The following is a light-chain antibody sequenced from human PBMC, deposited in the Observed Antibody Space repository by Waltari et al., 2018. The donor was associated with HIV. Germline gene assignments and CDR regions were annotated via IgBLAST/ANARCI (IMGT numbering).Light chain of an antibody. CDR1: SSNIGTTYD. V-gene: IGLV1-40*01. J-gene: IGLJ3*02. CDR3: QSYDNTVNGWV. CDR2: GKT. Sequence: QSVLTQPPSVSGAPGQNVTVSCTGSSSNIGTTYDVHWYQFLPGEVPKLLIYGKTIRPAGVPGRFSGSSSGTSASLAITGLQPADEADYYCQSYDNTVNGWVFGGGTRVTV.